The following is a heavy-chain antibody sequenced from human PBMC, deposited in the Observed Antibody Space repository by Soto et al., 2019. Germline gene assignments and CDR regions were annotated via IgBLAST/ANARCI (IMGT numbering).Heavy chain of an antibody. CDR1: GGSISSYY. J-gene: IGHJ3*02. V-gene: IGHV4-59*08. CDR3: ARRYSSAFDI. Sequence: PSETLSLTCTVSGGSISSYYWSWIRQPPGKGLEWIGYIYYSGRTNYNPSLKSRVTISVDTSKNQFSLKLSSVTAADTAVYYCARRYSSAFDIWGQGTMVTVSS. D-gene: IGHD6-13*01. CDR2: IYYSGRT.